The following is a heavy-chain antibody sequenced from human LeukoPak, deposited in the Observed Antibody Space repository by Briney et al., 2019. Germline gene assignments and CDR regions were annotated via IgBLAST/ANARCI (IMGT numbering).Heavy chain of an antibody. CDR2: ISAYNGNT. CDR3: ARERYYDYVWGSYPADNYYYYGMDV. CDR1: GYTFTSYG. V-gene: IGHV1-18*01. D-gene: IGHD3-16*02. J-gene: IGHJ6*02. Sequence: ASVKVSCKASGYTFTSYGIRWVRQAPGQGLEWMGWISAYNGNTNYAQKLQGRVTMTTDTSTSTAYMELRSLRSDDTAVYYCARERYYDYVWGSYPADNYYYYGMDVWGQGTTVTVSS.